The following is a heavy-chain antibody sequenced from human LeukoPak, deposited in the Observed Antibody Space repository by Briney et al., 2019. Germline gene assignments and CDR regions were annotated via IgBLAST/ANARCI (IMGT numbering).Heavy chain of an antibody. CDR1: GYTFTSYY. V-gene: IGHV1-46*01. Sequence: ASVKVSCKASGYTFTSYYIHWVRQAPGQGLEWMGVINPSGGTTGYTQKFQGRVTMTRDTSTSTVYIELSSLRSEDTAVYYCATSRGYSGSPKNYWGQGTLLTVSS. D-gene: IGHD1-26*01. CDR2: INPSGGTT. J-gene: IGHJ4*02. CDR3: ATSRGYSGSPKNY.